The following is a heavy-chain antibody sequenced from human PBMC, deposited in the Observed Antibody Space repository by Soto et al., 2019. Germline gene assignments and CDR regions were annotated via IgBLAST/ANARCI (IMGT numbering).Heavy chain of an antibody. Sequence: LSLTCTVSGGSISSSSYYWGWIRQPPGQGLEWIGSIYYSGSTYYNPSLKSRVTISVDTSKNQFSLKLSSVTAADTAVYYCATIKRITIFGVVPPNWFDPWGQGTLVTVSS. CDR3: ATIKRITIFGVVPPNWFDP. CDR2: IYYSGST. D-gene: IGHD3-3*01. V-gene: IGHV4-39*01. CDR1: GGSISSSSYY. J-gene: IGHJ5*02.